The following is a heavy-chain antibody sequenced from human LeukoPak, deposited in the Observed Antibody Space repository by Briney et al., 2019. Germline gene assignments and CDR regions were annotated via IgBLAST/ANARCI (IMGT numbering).Heavy chain of an antibody. D-gene: IGHD4-17*01. V-gene: IGHV3-21*01. CDR3: ARDPWTNYGDYVRFDY. J-gene: IGHJ4*02. Sequence: GGSLRLSCAASGFTFSYYNMNWVRQAPGKGLEWVSSISSSSTYIYYADSVKGRFTISRDNAKNSLYLEMNSLRAEDTAVYYCARDPWTNYGDYVRFDYWGQETLVTVSS. CDR1: GFTFSYYN. CDR2: ISSSSTYI.